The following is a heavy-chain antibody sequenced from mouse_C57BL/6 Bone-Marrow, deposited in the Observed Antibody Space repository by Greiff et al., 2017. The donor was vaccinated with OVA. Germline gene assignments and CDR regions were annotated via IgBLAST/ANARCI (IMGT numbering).Heavy chain of an antibody. CDR2: IRSKSNNYAT. Sequence: EVKLMESGGGLVQPKGSLKLSCAASGFSFNTYAMNWVRQAPGKGLEWVARIRSKSNNYATYYADSVKDRFTISRDDSESMLYLQMNNLKTEDTAMYYCVRHRGVAWYFDVWGTGTTVTVSS. CDR3: VRHRGVAWYFDV. D-gene: IGHD1-1*02. V-gene: IGHV10-1*01. J-gene: IGHJ1*03. CDR1: GFSFNTYA.